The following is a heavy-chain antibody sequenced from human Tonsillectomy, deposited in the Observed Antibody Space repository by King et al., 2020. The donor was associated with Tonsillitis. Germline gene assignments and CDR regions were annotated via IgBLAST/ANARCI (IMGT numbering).Heavy chain of an antibody. CDR1: GFTFSSYS. Sequence: EVQLVESGGGLVQPGGSLRLSCAASGFTFSSYSMNWVRQAPGKGLEWVSYISSSSGSTIYHADSVKGRFTISRDNAKNSLYLQMNSLRAEDTAVYYCARAPSVTTTPAWGQGTLVTVSS. J-gene: IGHJ5*02. CDR3: ARAPSVTTTPA. V-gene: IGHV3-48*04. CDR2: ISSSSGSTI. D-gene: IGHD5-12*01.